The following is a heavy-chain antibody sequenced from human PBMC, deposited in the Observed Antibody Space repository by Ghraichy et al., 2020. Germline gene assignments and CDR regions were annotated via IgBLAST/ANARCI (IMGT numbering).Heavy chain of an antibody. CDR3: ARERHHDILTGYAPLYGMDV. V-gene: IGHV4-59*01. J-gene: IGHJ6*02. CDR2: IYYSGST. CDR1: GGSISSYY. Sequence: SETLSLTCTVSGGSISSYYWSWIRQPPGKGLEWIGYIYYSGSTNYNPSLKSRVTISVDTSKNQFSLKLSSVTAADTAVYYCARERHHDILTGYAPLYGMDVWGQGTTVTVSS. D-gene: IGHD3-9*01.